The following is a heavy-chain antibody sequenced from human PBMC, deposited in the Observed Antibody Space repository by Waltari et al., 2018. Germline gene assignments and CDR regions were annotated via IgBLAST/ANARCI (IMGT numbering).Heavy chain of an antibody. CDR1: GGTFSSYT. J-gene: IGHJ5*02. V-gene: IGHV1-69*01. CDR2: IIPIFNTA. D-gene: IGHD3-22*01. Sequence: QVQLVQSGAEVKKPGSSVKVSCKTSGGTFSSYTISWVRQAPGQGLEWMGGIIPIFNTANYAQKFQGRLTITADASTSTAYRELSSLRSEDTAVYYCARDQDYDDSSGYYNWFDPWGQGTLVTVSS. CDR3: ARDQDYDDSSGYYNWFDP.